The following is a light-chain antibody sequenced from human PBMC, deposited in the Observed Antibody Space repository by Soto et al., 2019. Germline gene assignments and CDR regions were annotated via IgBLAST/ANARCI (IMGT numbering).Light chain of an antibody. CDR1: QNVLYNSNNKNY. V-gene: IGKV4-1*01. Sequence: DIVMTQSPDSLAVSLGERATINCKSSQNVLYNSNNKNYLAWYQQKPGQPPKLLIYWASMRESGVPDRLSGSGSGTDFTLTINSLQAEDVAVYYCQQYYSSPITFGQGTRLEIK. CDR2: WAS. CDR3: QQYYSSPIT. J-gene: IGKJ5*01.